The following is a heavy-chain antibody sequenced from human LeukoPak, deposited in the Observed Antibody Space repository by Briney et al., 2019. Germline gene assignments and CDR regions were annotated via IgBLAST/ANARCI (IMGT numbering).Heavy chain of an antibody. Sequence: SETLSLTCSVSGGSISNSSYYWGWIRQPPGKGLEWVGSIYYTGLAYYNPSLESRVTMSGDTSKNQFSLKLTSMTAADTAVYYCARHRGYCSRSSCHPFDYWGQGTLVTVSS. CDR3: ARHRGYCSRSSCHPFDY. V-gene: IGHV4-39*01. J-gene: IGHJ4*02. D-gene: IGHD2-15*01. CDR1: GGSISNSSYY. CDR2: IYYTGLA.